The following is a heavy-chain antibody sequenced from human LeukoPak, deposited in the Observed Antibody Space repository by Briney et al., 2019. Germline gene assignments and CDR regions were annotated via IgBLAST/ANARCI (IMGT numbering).Heavy chain of an antibody. CDR3: ARPTGYSSSCNFGY. V-gene: IGHV1-69*01. J-gene: IGHJ4*02. CDR2: VIPMFGTA. Sequence: GSSVKVSCKASGGTFSSSAIGWVRQAPGQGLEWMGGVIPMFGTANYAQKFQGRVTITSDESTSTAYMELSSLRSEDTAVYYCARPTGYSSSCNFGYWGQGTLVTVSS. CDR1: GGTFSSSA. D-gene: IGHD6-13*01.